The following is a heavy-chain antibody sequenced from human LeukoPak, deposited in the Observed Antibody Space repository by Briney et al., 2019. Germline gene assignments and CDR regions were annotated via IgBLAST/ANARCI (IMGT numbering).Heavy chain of an antibody. J-gene: IGHJ3*02. CDR2: IKSKTDGGTT. CDR1: GFTFSNAW. D-gene: IGHD6-19*01. Sequence: GGSLRLSCAASGFTFSNAWMSWVRQAPGKGLEWVGRIKSKTDGGTTDYAAPVKGRFTISRDDSKNTLYLQMNSLKTEDTAVYYCTTDPNQQWLDDAFDIWGQGTMVTVSS. CDR3: TTDPNQQWLDDAFDI. V-gene: IGHV3-15*01.